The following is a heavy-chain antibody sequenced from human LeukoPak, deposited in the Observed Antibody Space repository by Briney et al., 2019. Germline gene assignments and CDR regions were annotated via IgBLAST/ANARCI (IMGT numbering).Heavy chain of an antibody. J-gene: IGHJ2*01. CDR2: IRTTGDT. D-gene: IGHD3-22*01. CDR1: GFTFNYYD. CDR3: ARGVSYYYDNSGHPGWYFDL. Sequence: PGGSQRLSCAVSGFTFNYYDMHWVRQAPGNRLEWVSAIRTTGDTHYPDSVKGRFAMSREDAKNSVHLQMNTLRAGDTAVYYCARGVSYYYDNSGHPGWYFDLWGRGTLVTVSS. V-gene: IGHV3-13*04.